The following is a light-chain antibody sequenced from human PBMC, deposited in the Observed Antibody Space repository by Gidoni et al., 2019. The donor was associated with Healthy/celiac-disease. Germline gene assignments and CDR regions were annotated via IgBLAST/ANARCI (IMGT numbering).Light chain of an antibody. CDR1: SSDVGSYNL. CDR3: CSYAGSSTYVV. J-gene: IGLJ2*01. V-gene: IGLV2-23*01. Sequence: QSALPQPASVSGSPGQSITISGTGTSSDVGSYNLVSWYQQHPGKAPKLMIYEGSKRPSGVSNRFSGSKSGNTASLTISGLQAEDEADYYCCSYAGSSTYVVFGGGTKLTVL. CDR2: EGS.